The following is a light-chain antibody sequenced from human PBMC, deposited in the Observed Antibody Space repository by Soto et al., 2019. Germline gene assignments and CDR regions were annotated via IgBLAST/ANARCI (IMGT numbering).Light chain of an antibody. Sequence: QSVLTQPPSASGTPGQRVTISCSGSSSNIGSNYVYCYQQLPGAAPKLLIYSDNQRPSGVPDRFSGSKSGTSASLAISGLRSEDEADYYCAAWDDSLSGPWVFGGGTKLTVL. CDR3: AAWDDSLSGPWV. V-gene: IGLV1-47*02. CDR2: SDN. CDR1: SSNIGSNY. J-gene: IGLJ3*02.